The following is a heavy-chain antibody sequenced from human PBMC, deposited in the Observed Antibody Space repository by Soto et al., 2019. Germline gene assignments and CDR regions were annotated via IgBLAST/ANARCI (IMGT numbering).Heavy chain of an antibody. J-gene: IGHJ5*02. V-gene: IGHV1-18*01. D-gene: IGHD3-9*01. Sequence: QVQMVQSGGEAKKPGASVKVSCKTSGYAFTSFGISWVRQAPGQGPEWMGWISAYNGDTNYAQNFQGRLTMSTDISTSTAYMELRSLRSDDTAVYYCVRDFLHYDILTGSYSDCFDPWGQGTLVTVSS. CDR2: ISAYNGDT. CDR3: VRDFLHYDILTGSYSDCFDP. CDR1: GYAFTSFG.